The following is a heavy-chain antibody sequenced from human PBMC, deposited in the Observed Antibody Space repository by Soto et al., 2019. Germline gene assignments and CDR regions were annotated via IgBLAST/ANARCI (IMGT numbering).Heavy chain of an antibody. J-gene: IGHJ6*02. CDR2: INSDGSST. V-gene: IGHV3-74*01. D-gene: IGHD2-15*01. Sequence: GGTLRLSCAASGFTFSSYWMHWVRQAPGKGLVWVSRINSDGSSTSYAVAVKGRSSSSRDNAKNGPYRKMNSLRSEDTAVYYCARGARRGDCSGGSCYINGMDVWGRGTTVTV. CDR1: GFTFSSYW. CDR3: ARGARRGDCSGGSCYINGMDV.